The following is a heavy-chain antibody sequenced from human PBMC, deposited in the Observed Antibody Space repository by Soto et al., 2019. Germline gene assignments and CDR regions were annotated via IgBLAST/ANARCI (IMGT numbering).Heavy chain of an antibody. CDR1: GYTFTGYY. D-gene: IGHD2-2*01. CDR3: ARDGVIVVVPAAGWFDP. CDR2: INPNSGGT. V-gene: IGHV1-2*02. J-gene: IGHJ5*02. Sequence: ASVKVSCKASGYTFTGYYMHWVRQAPGQGLEWMGWINPNSGGTNYAQKFQGRVTMTRDTSISTAYMELSRLRSDDTAVYYCARDGVIVVVPAAGWFDPWGQGTLVTVSS.